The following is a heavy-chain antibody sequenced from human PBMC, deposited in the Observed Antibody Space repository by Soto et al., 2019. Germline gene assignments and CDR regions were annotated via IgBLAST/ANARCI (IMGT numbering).Heavy chain of an antibody. V-gene: IGHV4-61*01. CDR2: IYYSGST. CDR3: ASSYKLGRGYFDY. Sequence: PSETLSLTCTVSGGSVSSGSYYWSWIRQPPGKGLEWIGYIYYSGSTNYNPSLKSRVTISVDTSKNQFSLKLSSVTAADTAVYYWASSYKLGRGYFDYWGQGTLVTVSS. J-gene: IGHJ4*02. CDR1: GGSVSSGSYY. D-gene: IGHD5-18*01.